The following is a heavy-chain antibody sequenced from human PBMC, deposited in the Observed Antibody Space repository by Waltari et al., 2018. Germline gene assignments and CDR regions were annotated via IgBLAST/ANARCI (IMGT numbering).Heavy chain of an antibody. CDR2: ISWNSDNI. D-gene: IGHD1-26*01. J-gene: IGHJ4*02. CDR3: AKGHSGSYGLKD. V-gene: IGHV3-9*01. CDR1: GLNFDDCA. Sequence: EVQLVESGGGLVQPGRSLRLSCAVSGLNFDDCAMHWVRQAPGKGREWVSGISWNSDNIGYADSVKGRFTISRDNAKNSLYLQMNSLRPEDTALYYCAKGHSGSYGLKDWGQGTLVTVSS.